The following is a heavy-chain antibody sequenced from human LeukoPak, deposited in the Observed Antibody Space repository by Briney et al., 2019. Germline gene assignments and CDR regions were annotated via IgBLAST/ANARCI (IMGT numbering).Heavy chain of an antibody. CDR3: ATLVATTRFDY. V-gene: IGHV3-7*01. J-gene: IGHJ4*02. CDR1: GFTLSSYW. Sequence: GGSLSLSCAASGFTLSSYWMSWVRQAPGKGLEWVANIKQDGSEKYYVDSVKGRFTISRDNAKNSLYLQMNSLRAEDTAVHYCATLVATTRFDYWGQGTLATVSS. CDR2: IKQDGSEK. D-gene: IGHD5-12*01.